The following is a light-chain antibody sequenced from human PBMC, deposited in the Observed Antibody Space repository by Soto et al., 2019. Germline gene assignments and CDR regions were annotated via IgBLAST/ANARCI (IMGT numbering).Light chain of an antibody. CDR2: AAS. V-gene: IGKV1-27*01. CDR3: QKYNSAPWT. CDR1: QGISTY. Sequence: DIQMTQSPSSLSASVGDRVTITCRPSQGISTYLAWYQQKPGKVPQILISAASAVHSGVPSRFSGSGSGTDFTLTISSLQPEDAATYYYQKYNSAPWTFGQGTKVEIK. J-gene: IGKJ1*01.